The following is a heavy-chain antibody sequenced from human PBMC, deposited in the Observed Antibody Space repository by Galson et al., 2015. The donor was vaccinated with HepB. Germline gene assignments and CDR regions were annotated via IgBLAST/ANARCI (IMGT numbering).Heavy chain of an antibody. CDR3: ARETYDFWSGYYQPYGMDV. V-gene: IGHV1-46*01. CDR2: INPSGGST. CDR1: GYTFTSYY. D-gene: IGHD3-3*01. Sequence: SVKVSCKASGYTFTSYYMRWVRQAPGQGLEWMGIINPSGGSTSYAQKFQGRVTMTRDTSTSTVYMELSSLRSEDTAVYYCARETYDFWSGYYQPYGMDVWGQGTTVTVSS. J-gene: IGHJ6*02.